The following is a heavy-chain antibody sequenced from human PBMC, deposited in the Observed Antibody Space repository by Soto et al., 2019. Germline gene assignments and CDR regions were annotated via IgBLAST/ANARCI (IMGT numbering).Heavy chain of an antibody. V-gene: IGHV3-48*02. Sequence: GGSLRLSCAASGFTFSSYSMNWVRQAPGKGLEWVSYISSSSSTTYYADSVKGRFTISRDNAKNSLYLQMNSLRDEDTAVYYCAREALDVEMASDYWGQGTLVTVSS. CDR1: GFTFSSYS. D-gene: IGHD3-16*02. J-gene: IGHJ4*02. CDR3: AREALDVEMASDY. CDR2: ISSSSSTT.